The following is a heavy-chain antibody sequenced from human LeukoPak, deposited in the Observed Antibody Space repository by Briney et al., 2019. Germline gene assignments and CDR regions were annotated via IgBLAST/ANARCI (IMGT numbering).Heavy chain of an antibody. CDR1: GGTFSSYA. CDR2: IIPIFGTA. Sequence: ASVKVSCKAAGGTFSSYAISWVRQAPGQGLELMGGIIPIFGTANYAQKFQGRVTITTDESTSTAYMELSSLRSEDTAVYYCARDYYGSGYRYFYYMDVWGKGTTVTVYS. D-gene: IGHD3-10*01. CDR3: ARDYYGSGYRYFYYMDV. J-gene: IGHJ6*03. V-gene: IGHV1-69*05.